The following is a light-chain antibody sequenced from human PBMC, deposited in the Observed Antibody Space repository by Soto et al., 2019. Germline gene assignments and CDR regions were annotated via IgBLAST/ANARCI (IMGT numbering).Light chain of an antibody. CDR3: QQYGSSPLS. CDR1: QSVSRSF. CDR2: GAS. Sequence: PGERATLSCRASQSVSRSFLAWYQQKPGQAPRLLIYGASSRATGIPDRFSGSGSGTEFDLTISRLEPEDVAVYYCQQYGSSPLSFGGGTKVEIK. V-gene: IGKV3-20*01. J-gene: IGKJ4*01.